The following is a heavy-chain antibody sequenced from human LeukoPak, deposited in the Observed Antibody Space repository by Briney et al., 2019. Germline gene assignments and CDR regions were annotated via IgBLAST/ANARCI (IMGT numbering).Heavy chain of an antibody. Sequence: QTGGSLRLSCAGSGFTFSVYSMNWVRQAPGKGLEWVSYISSGSSTIDNADSVKGRFTISRDNSKNTLYLQMNSLGAEDTAVYYCARDRCSGGSCYYDYWGQGTLVTVSS. D-gene: IGHD2-15*01. CDR1: GFTFSVYS. CDR3: ARDRCSGGSCYYDY. CDR2: ISSGSSTI. V-gene: IGHV3-48*01. J-gene: IGHJ4*02.